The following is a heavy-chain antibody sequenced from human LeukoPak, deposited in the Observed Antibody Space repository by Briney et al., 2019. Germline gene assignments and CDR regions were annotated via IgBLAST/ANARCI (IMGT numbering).Heavy chain of an antibody. D-gene: IGHD4-11*01. CDR3: ARWMATVTTPDY. V-gene: IGHV1-2*02. CDR2: INGNSGAT. Sequence: ASVTVSCKASGFSLTGHFMHWLRQAPGQGLEWMGWINGNSGATNYAQKFQGRVTMTRDTSISTAYMELSRLRSDDTAVYYCARWMATVTTPDYWGQGTLVTVSS. CDR1: GFSLTGHF. J-gene: IGHJ4*02.